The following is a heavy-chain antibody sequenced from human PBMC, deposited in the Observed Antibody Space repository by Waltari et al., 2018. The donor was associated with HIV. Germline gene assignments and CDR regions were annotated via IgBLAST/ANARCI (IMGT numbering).Heavy chain of an antibody. CDR3: TTDLLRVGGMAVTGHSF. CDR2: IKTYADGGTT. V-gene: IGHV3-15*01. Sequence: EVQLVESGGGFVKPGGSLRLSCAASGFTFANAWMTWVRQTPDKGLEWIGRIKTYADGGTTESASPVNDRFTISRNDSGNTLYLHLNNLIGDDTAKYYCTTDLLRVGGMAVTGHSFWGRGTLVTVSS. J-gene: IGHJ4*02. CDR1: GFTFANAW. D-gene: IGHD6-19*01.